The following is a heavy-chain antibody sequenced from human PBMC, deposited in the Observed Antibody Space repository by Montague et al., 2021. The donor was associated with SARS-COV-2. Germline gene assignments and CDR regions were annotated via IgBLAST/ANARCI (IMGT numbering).Heavy chain of an antibody. CDR3: VRPPRGGYNCPFDY. D-gene: IGHD5-24*01. V-gene: IGHV3-74*01. CDR1: GFTFSSYW. J-gene: IGHJ4*02. Sequence: SLRLSCAASGFTFSSYWMHWVRQAPGKGLVWVSCINSDGSITTYADSVKGRFTISRDNAKNTVYMQMNSLRAEDTAVYYCVRPPRGGYNCPFDYWGLGTLVTVSS. CDR2: INSDGSIT.